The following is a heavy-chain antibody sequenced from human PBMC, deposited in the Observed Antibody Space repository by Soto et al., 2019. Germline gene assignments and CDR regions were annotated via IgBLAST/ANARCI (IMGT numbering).Heavy chain of an antibody. J-gene: IGHJ6*01. CDR2: ISWNSGSI. V-gene: IGHV3-9*01. Sequence: GGSLRLSCAASGFTFDDYAMHWVRQAPGKGLEWVSGISWNSGSIGYADSVKGRFTISRDNAKNSLYLQMNSLRAEDTALYYCARGGSYYYCGMDVWGQGTTVTGSS. CDR3: ARGGSYYYCGMDV. CDR1: GFTFDDYA. D-gene: IGHD1-26*01.